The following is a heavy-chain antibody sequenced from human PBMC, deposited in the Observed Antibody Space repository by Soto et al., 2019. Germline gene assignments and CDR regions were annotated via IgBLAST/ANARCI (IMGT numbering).Heavy chain of an antibody. D-gene: IGHD3-10*01. V-gene: IGHV4-59*01. CDR1: GGSISSYY. CDR2: IYYSGST. CDR3: AGGYYGSGSYPLGY. J-gene: IGHJ4*02. Sequence: SETLSLTCTVSGGSISSYYWSWIRQPPGKGLEWIGYIYYSGSTNYNPSLKSRVTVSVDTSKNQYSLKLSSVTAADTAVYYCAGGYYGSGSYPLGYWGQGTLVTVSS.